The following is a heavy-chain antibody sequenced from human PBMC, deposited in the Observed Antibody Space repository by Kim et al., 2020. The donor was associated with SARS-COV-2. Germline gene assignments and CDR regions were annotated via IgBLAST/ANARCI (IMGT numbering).Heavy chain of an antibody. V-gene: IGHV5-51*01. CDR3: ARGFAPDCSSTSCYEGLYYYYGMDV. D-gene: IGHD2-2*01. J-gene: IGHJ6*02. CDR1: GYSFTSYW. Sequence: GESLKISCKGSGYSFTSYWIGWVRQMPGKGLEWMGIIYPGDSDTRYSPSFQGQVTISADKSISTAYLQWSSLKASDTAMYYCARGFAPDCSSTSCYEGLYYYYGMDVWGQGTTVTVSS. CDR2: IYPGDSDT.